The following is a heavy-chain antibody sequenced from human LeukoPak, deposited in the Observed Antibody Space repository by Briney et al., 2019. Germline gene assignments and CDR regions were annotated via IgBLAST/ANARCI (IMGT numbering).Heavy chain of an antibody. V-gene: IGHV1-2*06. Sequence: ASVKISCKASGYTFTGYYMHWVRQAPGQGLEWMGRINPNSGGTNYAQKFQGRVTMTRDTSISTAYMELSRLRSDDTAVYYCARDRITMVRGVICWFDPWGQGTLVTVSS. CDR3: ARDRITMVRGVICWFDP. CDR1: GYTFTGYY. CDR2: INPNSGGT. J-gene: IGHJ5*02. D-gene: IGHD3-10*01.